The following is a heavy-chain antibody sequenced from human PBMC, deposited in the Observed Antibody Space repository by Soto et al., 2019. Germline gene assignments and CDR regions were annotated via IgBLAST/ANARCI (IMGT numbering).Heavy chain of an antibody. CDR2: IWYDGSNK. CDR1: GFTFSSYG. V-gene: IGHV3-33*01. J-gene: IGHJ6*02. Sequence: DLAGGSLRLSCAASGFTFSSYGMHWVRQAPGKGLEWVAVIWYDGSNKYYADSVKGRFTISRDNSKNTLYLQMNSLRAEDTAVYYCARDGEDRGVLPHYYYYGMDVWGQGTTVTVSS. CDR3: ARDGEDRGVLPHYYYYGMDV. D-gene: IGHD3-10*01.